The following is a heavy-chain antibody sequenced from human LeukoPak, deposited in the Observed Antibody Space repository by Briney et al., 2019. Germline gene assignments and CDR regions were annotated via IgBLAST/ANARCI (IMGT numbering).Heavy chain of an antibody. Sequence: SETLSLTCTVSGGSISSYYWSWIRQPPGKGLEWIGYIYYSGSTNYNPSLKSRVTISVDTSKNQFSLKLSSVTAADTAVYYCARGVGSGYTDDWGQGTLVTASS. CDR1: GGSISSYY. V-gene: IGHV4-59*01. CDR3: ARGVGSGYTDD. J-gene: IGHJ4*02. CDR2: IYYSGST. D-gene: IGHD3-22*01.